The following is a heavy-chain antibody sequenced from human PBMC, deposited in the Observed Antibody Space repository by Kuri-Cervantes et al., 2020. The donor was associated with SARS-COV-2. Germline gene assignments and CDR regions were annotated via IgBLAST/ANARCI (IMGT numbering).Heavy chain of an antibody. D-gene: IGHD2-2*02. CDR1: GGTFSNYA. CDR3: ARGLYCSSTSCYTYYYYGMDV. J-gene: IGHJ6*02. CDR2: IIPILAIA. V-gene: IGHV1-69*04. Sequence: SVKVSCKASGGTFSNYAISWVRQAPGQGLEWMGRIIPILAIANYAQEFQGRVTITADKSTSTAYMEMSSLRSEDTAVYYCARGLYCSSTSCYTYYYYGMDVWGQGTTVTVSS.